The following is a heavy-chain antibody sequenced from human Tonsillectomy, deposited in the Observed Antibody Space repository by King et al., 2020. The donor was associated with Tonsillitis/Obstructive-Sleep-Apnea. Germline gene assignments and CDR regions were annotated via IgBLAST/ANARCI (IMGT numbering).Heavy chain of an antibody. J-gene: IGHJ6*03. CDR2: IDPSDSYT. Sequence: VQLVQSGAEVKKPGESLRISCKGSGYSFTTYWISWVRQMPGKGLEWMGRIDPSDSYTNYSPSFQGHVTMSYDKSMSTAYLKWSSLKASDTAMYYCSRLVARNYYYYIDVLSKGTTLTVSS. CDR3: SRLVARNYYYYIDV. CDR1: GYSFTTYW. D-gene: IGHD6-19*01. V-gene: IGHV5-10-1*01.